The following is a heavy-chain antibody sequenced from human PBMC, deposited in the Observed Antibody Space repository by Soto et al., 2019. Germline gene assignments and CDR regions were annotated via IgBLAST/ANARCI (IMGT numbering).Heavy chain of an antibody. D-gene: IGHD6-13*01. J-gene: IGHJ3*02. CDR1: GFTVSSNY. V-gene: IGHV3-53*01. CDR2: IYSGGST. Sequence: GGSLRLSCAASGFTVSSNYMSWVRQAPGKGLEWVSVIYSGGSTYYADSVKGRFTISRDNSKNTLYLQMNSLRAEDTAVYYCARDKLSWYSSPQAGAFDIWGQGTMVTVSS. CDR3: ARDKLSWYSSPQAGAFDI.